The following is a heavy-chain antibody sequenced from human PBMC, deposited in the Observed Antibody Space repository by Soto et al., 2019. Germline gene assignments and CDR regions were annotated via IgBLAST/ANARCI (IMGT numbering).Heavy chain of an antibody. Sequence: QVQLQESGPGLVKPSETLSLSCTVSGGSISSYYWSWFRQSPGKRMEWIGYVHHSWGSSYNPSLQSRVAISLDTPKSKFSLKVTSGTATDTAVYYCARQGFGPLHGLVDVWGQGTTVTVSS. CDR1: GGSISSYY. J-gene: IGHJ6*02. CDR2: VHHSWGS. V-gene: IGHV4-59*08. CDR3: ARQGFGPLHGLVDV. D-gene: IGHD3-10*01.